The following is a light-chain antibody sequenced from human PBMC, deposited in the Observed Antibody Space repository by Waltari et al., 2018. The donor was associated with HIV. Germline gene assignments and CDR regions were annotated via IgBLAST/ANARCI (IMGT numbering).Light chain of an antibody. CDR1: QSVLYSSDNKNY. CDR2: WAS. J-gene: IGKJ4*01. V-gene: IGKV4-1*01. Sequence: DIVMTQSPDSLAVSLGERAAINCKSSQSVLYSSDNKNYLAWYQQRPGQPPKLLIYWASTRASGVPDRFSGSGSGTDFTLTISSLQAEDVAVYYCQQSYSPPLTFGGGTKVEIK. CDR3: QQSYSPPLT.